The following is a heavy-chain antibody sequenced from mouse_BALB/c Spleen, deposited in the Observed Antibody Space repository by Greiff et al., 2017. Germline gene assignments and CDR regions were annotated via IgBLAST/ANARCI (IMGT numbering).Heavy chain of an antibody. CDR1: GYAFTSYN. Sequence: EVQLQQSGPELVKPGASVKVSCKASGYAFTSYNMYWVKQSHGKSLEWIGYIDPYNGGTSYNQKFKGKATLTVDKSSSTAYMHLNSLTSEDSAVYYCARLGFTTPPYWYFDVWGAGTTVTVSS. J-gene: IGHJ1*01. CDR2: IDPYNGGT. V-gene: IGHV1S135*01. CDR3: ARLGFTTPPYWYFDV. D-gene: IGHD1-1*01.